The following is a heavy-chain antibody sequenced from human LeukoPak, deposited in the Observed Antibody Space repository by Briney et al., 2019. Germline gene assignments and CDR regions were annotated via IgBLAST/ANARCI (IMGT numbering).Heavy chain of an antibody. CDR3: ARRPRIEGYDQGFDY. D-gene: IGHD5-12*01. J-gene: IGHJ4*02. CDR1: GDSFSSNSAA. CDR2: TYYRSKWYN. Sequence: SQTLSLTCAISGDSFSSNSAAWIWMTQSPARGLVWLVRTYYRSKWYNDYAVSVKSRITINPDTSKNQFSLQLNSVTPEDTAVYYCARRPRIEGYDQGFDYWGQRTLVTVSS. V-gene: IGHV6-1*01.